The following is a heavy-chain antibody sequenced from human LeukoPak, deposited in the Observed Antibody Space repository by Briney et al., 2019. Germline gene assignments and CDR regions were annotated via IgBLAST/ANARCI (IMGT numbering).Heavy chain of an antibody. CDR2: ISGYNGNT. D-gene: IGHD3-22*01. CDR3: ARGLGSSGYCRD. V-gene: IGHV1-18*01. J-gene: IGHJ4*02. Sequence: ASVKVSCKASGYSFSNFGISWVRQAPGQGLEWMGWISGYNGNTDYAQKLHGRVTMATNTSTSTAYMELRSLSSDDTAVYYCARGLGSSGYCRDWGQGTLVTVSS. CDR1: GYSFSNFG.